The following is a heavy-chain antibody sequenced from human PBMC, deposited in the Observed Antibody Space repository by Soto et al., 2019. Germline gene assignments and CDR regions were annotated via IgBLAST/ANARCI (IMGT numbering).Heavy chain of an antibody. J-gene: IGHJ5*02. CDR3: ARDPKYCSGGSCYLNRFDP. CDR2: ISAYNGNT. Sequence: GASVKVSCKASGYTFTSYGISWVRQAPGQGLEWMGWISAYNGNTNYAQKLQGRVTMTTDTSTSTAYMELRSLRSDDTAVYYCARDPKYCSGGSCYLNRFDPWGQGTLVTVSS. V-gene: IGHV1-18*04. CDR1: GYTFTSYG. D-gene: IGHD2-15*01.